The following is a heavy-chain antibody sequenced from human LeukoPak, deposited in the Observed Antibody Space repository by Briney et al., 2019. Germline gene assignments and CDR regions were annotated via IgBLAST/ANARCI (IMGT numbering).Heavy chain of an antibody. CDR3: ARELYSSSWCFDY. Sequence: GGSLKLSCEASGFTFSSYGMHWVRQAPGKGLEWVAGIWYDGSNKYYAEYVKGRFTISRDNSKNTLYLQMNSLRAEDTAVYYCARELYSSSWCFDYWGEGTLVTVYS. D-gene: IGHD6-13*01. CDR1: GFTFSSYG. J-gene: IGHJ4*02. CDR2: IWYDGSNK. V-gene: IGHV3-33*01.